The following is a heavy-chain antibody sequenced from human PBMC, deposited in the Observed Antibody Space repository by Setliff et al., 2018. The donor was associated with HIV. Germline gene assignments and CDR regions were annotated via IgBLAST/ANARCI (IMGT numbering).Heavy chain of an antibody. V-gene: IGHV3-15*01. D-gene: IGHD3-22*01. Sequence: GGSLRLSCAASGFTFSNYAMSWVRQAPGKGLEWVGRIKSKSDDGTTDYAAPVKGRFTISRDDSKNTLYLQMKSLKTEDTAVYYCTRALRFDSSGYPDHWGQGTLVTVSS. CDR3: TRALRFDSSGYPDH. CDR1: GFTFSNYA. CDR2: IKSKSDDGTT. J-gene: IGHJ4*02.